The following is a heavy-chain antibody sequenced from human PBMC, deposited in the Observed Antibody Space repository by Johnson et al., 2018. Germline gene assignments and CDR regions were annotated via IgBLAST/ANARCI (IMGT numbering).Heavy chain of an antibody. CDR2: ISYDGSNQ. Sequence: VQLVESGGGVVQPGRSLRLSCAASGFTFSSYGMHWVRQAPGKGLEWVAVISYDGSNQYYADSVKGRFIISRDNSKNTLYLQMNSRRAEETAVYYCAKDPSVTTYYYYYYMDVWGKGTTVTVSS. CDR3: AKDPSVTTYYYYYYMDV. V-gene: IGHV3-30*18. CDR1: GFTFSSYG. D-gene: IGHD4-17*01. J-gene: IGHJ6*03.